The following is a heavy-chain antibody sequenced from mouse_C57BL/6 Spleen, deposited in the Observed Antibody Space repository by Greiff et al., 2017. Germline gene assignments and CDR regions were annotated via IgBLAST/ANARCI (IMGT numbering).Heavy chain of an antibody. Sequence: EVKLVESGGGLVQPGGSLKLSCAASGFTFRDYYMYWVRPTPETRLECVAYISHGGGITSYPVTVKGRFTISRDNAKNTLYLQMRRLKAEDTAMYYCARQRGDYWGQGTTLTVSS. CDR3: ARQRGDY. V-gene: IGHV5-12*01. CDR2: ISHGGGIT. CDR1: GFTFRDYY. J-gene: IGHJ2*01.